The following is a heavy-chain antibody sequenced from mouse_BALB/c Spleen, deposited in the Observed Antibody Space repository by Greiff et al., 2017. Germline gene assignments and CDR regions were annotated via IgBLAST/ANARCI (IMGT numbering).Heavy chain of an antibody. CDR2: IWGDGST. Sequence: QVQLKESGPGLVAPSQSLSITCTVSGFSLTGYGVNWVRQPPGKGLEWLGMIWGDGSTDYNSALKSRLSISKDNSKSQVFLKMNSLQTDDTARYYCARGLPHYAMDYWGQGTSVTVSS. V-gene: IGHV2-6-7*01. CDR3: ARGLPHYAMDY. CDR1: GFSLTGYG. J-gene: IGHJ4*01.